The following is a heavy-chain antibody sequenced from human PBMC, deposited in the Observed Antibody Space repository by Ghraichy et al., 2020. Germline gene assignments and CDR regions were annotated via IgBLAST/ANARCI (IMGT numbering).Heavy chain of an antibody. Sequence: PGGSLRLSCVASGFSFGSYGMHWVRQAPGKGPEWVAVIWYDGSNEYYADSVKGRFTISRDNSKNTLYLQMNSLRVEDTAMYYCARDTQAEWGQDAFDIWGQGTMVTVSS. J-gene: IGHJ3*02. V-gene: IGHV3-33*01. D-gene: IGHD3-3*01. CDR2: IWYDGSNE. CDR1: GFSFGSYG. CDR3: ARDTQAEWGQDAFDI.